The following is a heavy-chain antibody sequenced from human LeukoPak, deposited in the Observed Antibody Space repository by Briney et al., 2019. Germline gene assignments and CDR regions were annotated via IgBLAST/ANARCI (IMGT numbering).Heavy chain of an antibody. D-gene: IGHD5-24*01. J-gene: IGHJ4*02. Sequence: GASVKVSCKATGYTFTNYDTNWVRQATGQGLEWMGWMNPNSGNTGYAQKFQGRVTMTRNTSISTAYMELSSLRSEDTAAYYCARVPFRDGYNPDYWGQGTLVTVSS. CDR3: ARVPFRDGYNPDY. CDR1: GYTFTNYD. V-gene: IGHV1-8*01. CDR2: MNPNSGNT.